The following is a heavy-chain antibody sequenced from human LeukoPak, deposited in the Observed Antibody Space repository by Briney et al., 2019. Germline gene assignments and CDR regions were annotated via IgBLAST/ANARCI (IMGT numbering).Heavy chain of an antibody. CDR1: GYTFTSYG. V-gene: IGHV1-18*01. Sequence: ASVKVSCKASGYTFTSYGISWVRQAPGQGLEWMGWISAYNGNTNYARKLQGRVTMTTDTSTSTAYMELRSLRSDDTAVYYCARVTYYDFWSIPDNYFDYWGQGTLVTVSS. CDR3: ARVTYYDFWSIPDNYFDY. J-gene: IGHJ4*02. CDR2: ISAYNGNT. D-gene: IGHD3-3*01.